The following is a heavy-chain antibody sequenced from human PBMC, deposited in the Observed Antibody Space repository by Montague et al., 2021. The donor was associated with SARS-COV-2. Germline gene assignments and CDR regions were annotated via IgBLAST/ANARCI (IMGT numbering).Heavy chain of an antibody. V-gene: IGHV4-39*02. CDR1: GGSISSSYYY. CDR2: IYDNGST. J-gene: IGHJ3*02. Sequence: SETRSLTCTVSGGSISSSYYYWDCIRQPPGKGLEWIGGIYDNGSTYYNPSLKSRVTISVDTSKNHFSLELSSVAAADTAVYYCARRGRKLLPVATTIGGFDIWGQGTMVTVSS. D-gene: IGHD5-12*01. CDR3: ARRGRKLLPVATTIGGFDI.